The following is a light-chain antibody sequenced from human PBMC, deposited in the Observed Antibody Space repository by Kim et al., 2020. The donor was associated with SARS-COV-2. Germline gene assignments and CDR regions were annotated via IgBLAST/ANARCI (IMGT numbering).Light chain of an antibody. CDR2: AAS. V-gene: IGKV1D-16*01. Sequence: ASVGERVTITWRASQEINIWLAWYQQRPGKAPKSLIYAASTLQTGVPGRFSGSGSGTEFTLTIRSLQPEDFATYYCQQYVSYPNTFGQGTRLEIK. J-gene: IGKJ5*01. CDR3: QQYVSYPNT. CDR1: QEINIW.